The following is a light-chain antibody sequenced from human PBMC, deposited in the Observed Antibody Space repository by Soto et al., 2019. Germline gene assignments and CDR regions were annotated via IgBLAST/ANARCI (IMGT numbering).Light chain of an antibody. J-gene: IGLJ2*01. CDR1: NIGSKS. Sequence: SYELTQPPSVSVAPGKTARITCGGNNIGSKSVHWYQQKPGQAPVLVIYYDSDRPSGIPERFSGSNSGNTATLTISRVEAGDEADYYCQVWDSSSDHVVFGGGTKLTVI. V-gene: IGLV3-21*04. CDR3: QVWDSSSDHVV. CDR2: YDS.